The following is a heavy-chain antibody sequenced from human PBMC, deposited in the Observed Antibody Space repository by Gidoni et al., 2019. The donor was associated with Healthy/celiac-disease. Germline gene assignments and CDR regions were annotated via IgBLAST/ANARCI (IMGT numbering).Heavy chain of an antibody. CDR3: ARDQGERGDWNDMQPSFDI. D-gene: IGHD1-1*01. Sequence: QVQLVQSGAEVKKPGSSVKVSCKASGGTFSSYAISWVRQAPGQGLEWMGGIIPIFGTANYAQKFQGRVTITADESTSTAYMELSSLRSEDTAVYYCARDQGERGDWNDMQPSFDIWGQGTMVTVSS. CDR1: GGTFSSYA. J-gene: IGHJ3*02. V-gene: IGHV1-69*01. CDR2: IIPIFGTA.